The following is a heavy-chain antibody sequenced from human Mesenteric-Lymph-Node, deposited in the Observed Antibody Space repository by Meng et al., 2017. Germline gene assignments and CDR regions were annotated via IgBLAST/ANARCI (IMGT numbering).Heavy chain of an antibody. CDR2: IYYSGST. V-gene: IGHV4-31*01. Sequence: SETLSLTCTVSGGSISSGGYYWSWIRQHPGKGLEWIGYIYYSGSTYYNPSLKSLVTISVDTSKNQFSLKLSSVTAADTAVYYCARGGRGYCSSTSCYGMDVWGQGTTVTVSS. CDR3: ARGGRGYCSSTSCYGMDV. CDR1: GGSISSGGYY. D-gene: IGHD2-2*01. J-gene: IGHJ6*02.